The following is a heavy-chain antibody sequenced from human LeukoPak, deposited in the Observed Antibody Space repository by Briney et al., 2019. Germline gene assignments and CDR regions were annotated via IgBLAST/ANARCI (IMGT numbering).Heavy chain of an antibody. V-gene: IGHV1-24*01. D-gene: IGHD3-10*01. CDR2: FDPEDGET. CDR3: ATIKTRGGGLGELLPDY. J-gene: IGHJ4*02. Sequence: ASVKVSCKVSGYTLTELSMHWVRQAPGKGLEWMGGFDPEDGETIYAQKFQGRVTMTEDTSTDTAYMELSSLRSEDTAVYYCATIKTRGGGLGELLPDYWGQGTLVTVSS. CDR1: GYTLTELS.